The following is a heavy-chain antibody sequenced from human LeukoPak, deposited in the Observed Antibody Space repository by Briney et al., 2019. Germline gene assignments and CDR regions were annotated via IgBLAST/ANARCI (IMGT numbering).Heavy chain of an antibody. V-gene: IGHV3-49*04. CDR3: TRGFGSSSFHYYFDC. CDR2: IRSKTYGGTT. Sequence: GGSLRLSCIASGFSFGDYAMSWVRQAPGKGLEWVGFIRSKTYGGTTEYAASVKGRFTISRDDSKSIAYLQVNSLKTEDTAVYYCTRGFGSSSFHYYFDCWGQGTLVTVSS. D-gene: IGHD6-6*01. CDR1: GFSFGDYA. J-gene: IGHJ4*02.